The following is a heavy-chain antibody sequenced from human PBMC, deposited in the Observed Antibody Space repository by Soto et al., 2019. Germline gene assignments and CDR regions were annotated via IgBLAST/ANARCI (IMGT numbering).Heavy chain of an antibody. CDR2: FYYSGIT. V-gene: IGHV4-61*08. D-gene: IGHD1-26*01. J-gene: IGHJ4*02. CDR3: ARVTVAVPATTHYFDY. CDR1: GVSVNSCDYY. Sequence: SETLSLTCTVSGVSVNSCDYYWSWIRQPPVKGLEWIGYFYYSGITNYNPSLKSRVTISADTSKNQFSLKLRSVTAADAAVYYCARVTVAVPATTHYFDYWGQGTPVNVSS.